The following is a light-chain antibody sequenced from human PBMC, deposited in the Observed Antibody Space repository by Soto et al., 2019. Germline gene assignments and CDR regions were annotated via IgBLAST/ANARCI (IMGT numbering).Light chain of an antibody. Sequence: EVVMTQSPDTLSVSPGERATLSFRASQSVSSNLAWYQQKLGQAPRLLIYGASTRATGISARFSGSGSGTEFTLTISSLEPEDFAVYYCQQRSNWPPLTFGGGTKVDIK. CDR3: QQRSNWPPLT. CDR1: QSVSSN. CDR2: GAS. V-gene: IGKV3-11*01. J-gene: IGKJ4*01.